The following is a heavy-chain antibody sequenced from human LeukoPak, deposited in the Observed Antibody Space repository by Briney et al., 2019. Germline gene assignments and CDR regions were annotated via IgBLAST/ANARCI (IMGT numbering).Heavy chain of an antibody. Sequence: SETLSLTCTVSGVSISTSNYYWGWIRQPPGKGLEWIGNIFYSGSTYYSPSLRSRVTISLDTSRNQFSLKLSSVTAADTAVYYCARGYGGIYYYYMDVWGKGTTVTVSS. CDR2: IFYSGST. D-gene: IGHD3-16*01. J-gene: IGHJ6*03. CDR1: GVSISTSNYY. V-gene: IGHV4-39*07. CDR3: ARGYGGIYYYYMDV.